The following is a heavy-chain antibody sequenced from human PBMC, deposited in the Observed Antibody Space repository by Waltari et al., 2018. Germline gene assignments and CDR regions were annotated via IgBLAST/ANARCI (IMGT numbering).Heavy chain of an antibody. J-gene: IGHJ4*02. V-gene: IGHV4-38-2*01. CDR1: GYSISTGYY. CDR3: VRVVPANYFDY. CDR2: IYHSGSS. D-gene: IGHD2-2*01. Sequence: QVQLQESGPGLVKPSETLSLTCAVSGYSISTGYYWGWIRQPPGKGLEWIVSIYHSGSSYSNPSLKSRVTISVDTSKNQFSLKLSSVTAADTAVYYCVRVVPANYFDYWGQGTLVTVSS.